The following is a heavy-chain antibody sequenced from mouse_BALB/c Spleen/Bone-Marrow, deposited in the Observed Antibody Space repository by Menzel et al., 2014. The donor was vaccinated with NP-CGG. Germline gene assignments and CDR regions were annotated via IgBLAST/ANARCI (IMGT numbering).Heavy chain of an antibody. Sequence: VQLQQSGAELVRPGASVKISCKGSGYTFTDFAIHWVKQSHTKSLEWIGVISPYYVDGGYNQKFKGKATMTIDRSSSTAYMELARPTSEDSAIYYWARGGAAGFYCDPRDYWGQGTPVTVSS. J-gene: IGHJ4*01. CDR3: ARGGAAGFYCDPRDY. V-gene: IGHV1S137*01. CDR2: ISPYYVDG. CDR1: GYTFTDFA. D-gene: IGHD3-1*01.